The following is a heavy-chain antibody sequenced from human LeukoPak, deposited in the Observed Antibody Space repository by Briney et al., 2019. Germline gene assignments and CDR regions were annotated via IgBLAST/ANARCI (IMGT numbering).Heavy chain of an antibody. Sequence: PGGSLRLSCAASGFTFSTYEMNLVRQAPGKGLEWVSYISSSGSTIYYADSVKGRFTISRDNAKNSLYLQMNSLRAEDTAVYYCARAGGDLVTSSYYFDYWGQGTLVTVSS. CDR1: GFTFSTYE. CDR3: ARAGGDLVTSSYYFDY. J-gene: IGHJ4*02. D-gene: IGHD4-23*01. CDR2: ISSSGSTI. V-gene: IGHV3-48*03.